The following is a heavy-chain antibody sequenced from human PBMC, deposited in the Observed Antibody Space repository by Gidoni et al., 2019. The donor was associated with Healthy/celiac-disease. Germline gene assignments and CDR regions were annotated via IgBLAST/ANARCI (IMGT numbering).Heavy chain of an antibody. CDR3: AKDPTPRSHVYGDYVRGLDP. V-gene: IGHV3-30*18. D-gene: IGHD4-17*01. J-gene: IGHJ5*02. CDR1: GCTFSSYG. Sequence: QVQLVESGGGVVQPGRSLRLSCAASGCTFSSYGMHWVRQVPGKGMEWVAVIAYDGSNKYYADSVKGRFTISSDNSKNLLYLQMNSLRAEDTAVYYCAKDPTPRSHVYGDYVRGLDPWGQGTLVTVSS. CDR2: IAYDGSNK.